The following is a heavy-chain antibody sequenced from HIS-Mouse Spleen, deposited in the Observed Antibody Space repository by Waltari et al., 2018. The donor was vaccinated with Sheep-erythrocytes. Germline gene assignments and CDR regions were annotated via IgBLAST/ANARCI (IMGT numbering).Heavy chain of an antibody. CDR3: ARDRLGIFGY. D-gene: IGHD7-27*01. J-gene: IGHJ4*02. V-gene: IGHV4-31*03. Sequence: QVRLQESGPGLVKPSQTLSLTCPVSGGSISSGGYYWIWIRQHPGKGMEWIGDIYVSGRTYYNPSLKSRVNISVDTSKNQFSLQLSSVTAADTAVYYCARDRLGIFGYWGQGTLVTVSS. CDR2: IYVSGRT. CDR1: GGSISSGGYY.